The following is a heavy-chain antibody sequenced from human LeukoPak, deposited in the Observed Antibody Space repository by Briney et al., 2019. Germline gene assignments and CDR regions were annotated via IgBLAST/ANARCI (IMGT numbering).Heavy chain of an antibody. CDR1: GFTFSSYW. Sequence: GGSLRLSCGASGFTFSSYWMHWVRQAPGKGLVCVLRNNSDGSSASYADSVKGRFTISRDNAKNTLYLQMNSLRAEDTAVYYCAREGCSGGSCYYDAFDVWGQGTMVTVSS. D-gene: IGHD2-15*01. CDR3: AREGCSGGSCYYDAFDV. CDR2: NNSDGSSA. J-gene: IGHJ3*01. V-gene: IGHV3-74*01.